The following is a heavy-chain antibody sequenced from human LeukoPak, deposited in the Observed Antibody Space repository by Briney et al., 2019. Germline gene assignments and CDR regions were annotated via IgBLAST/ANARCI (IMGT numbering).Heavy chain of an antibody. CDR3: ARAGPGRGSSWLDY. V-gene: IGHV3-13*04. CDR2: IGTAGDT. D-gene: IGHD6-13*01. CDR1: GLTFSSYD. Sequence: GGSLRLSCAASGLTFSSYDMHWVRQATGKGLEWVSAIGTAGDTYYPGSVKGRFTISRENAKNSLYLQMNSLRAGDTAVYYCARAGPGRGSSWLDYWGQGTLVTVPS. J-gene: IGHJ4*02.